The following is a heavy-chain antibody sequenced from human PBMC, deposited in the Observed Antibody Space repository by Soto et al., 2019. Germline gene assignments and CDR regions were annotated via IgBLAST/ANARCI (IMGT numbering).Heavy chain of an antibody. D-gene: IGHD1-26*01. CDR3: ARTSGAPVYFYGMDV. J-gene: IGHJ6*02. V-gene: IGHV4-4*02. CDR1: GGSVSNDYW. CDR2: IYHSGST. Sequence: QVQLQQSGPGLVKPSGTLSLTCTVSGGSVSNDYWWSWVRQTPGKGLEWIGKIYHSGSTNYSPSLKSRVTMSVDKSNNQFSLRLSSVTAADTAVYYCARTSGAPVYFYGMDVWGQGTTVTVSS.